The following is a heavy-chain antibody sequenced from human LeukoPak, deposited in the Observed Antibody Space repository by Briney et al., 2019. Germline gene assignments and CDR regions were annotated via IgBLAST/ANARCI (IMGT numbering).Heavy chain of an antibody. CDR1: GGSISSGSYY. CDR2: IYTSGST. V-gene: IGHV4-61*02. CDR3: ARGLAPRFTFDY. J-gene: IGHJ4*02. Sequence: SQTLSLTCTVSGGSISSGSYYWSWIRQPAGKGLEWIGRIYTSGSTNYYPSLKSRVTISVDTSKNQFSLKLSSVTAADTAVYYCARGLAPRFTFDYWGQGTLVTVSS. D-gene: IGHD6-19*01.